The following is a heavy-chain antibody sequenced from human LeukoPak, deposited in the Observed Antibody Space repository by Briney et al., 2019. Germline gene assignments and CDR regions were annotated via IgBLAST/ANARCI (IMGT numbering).Heavy chain of an antibody. CDR2: MYYDGTT. Sequence: NPSETLSLTCTVSGGSIFSTSFYWGWIRQPPGKGLEWIGSMYYDGTTYHNPPLKSRITISVDTSNSQFSLRLTSVTAADTAVYFCARRSDSGSDDGEDYFDSWGQGTLVTVSS. D-gene: IGHD1-26*01. CDR1: GGSIFSTSFY. V-gene: IGHV4-39*01. CDR3: ARRSDSGSDDGEDYFDS. J-gene: IGHJ4*02.